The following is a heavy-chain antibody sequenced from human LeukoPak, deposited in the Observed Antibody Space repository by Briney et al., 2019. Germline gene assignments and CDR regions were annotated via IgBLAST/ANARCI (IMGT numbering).Heavy chain of an antibody. CDR2: ISGSGGST. J-gene: IGHJ4*02. Sequence: PGGSLRLSCAASGFTFSSYAMSWVRQAPGKGLEWVSAISGSGGSTYYADSVKGRFTIFRDNSKNTLYLQMNSLRAEDTAVYYCAKGWGPPSIAVAGTGFDYWGQGTLVTVSS. CDR1: GFTFSSYA. CDR3: AKGWGPPSIAVAGTGFDY. D-gene: IGHD6-19*01. V-gene: IGHV3-23*01.